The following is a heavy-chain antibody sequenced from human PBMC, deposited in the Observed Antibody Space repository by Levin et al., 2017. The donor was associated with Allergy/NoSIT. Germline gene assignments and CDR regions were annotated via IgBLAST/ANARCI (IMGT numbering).Heavy chain of an antibody. J-gene: IGHJ3*02. D-gene: IGHD3-16*01. CDR1: GYTFTDYY. CDR3: AREIVEFRLGDSDAFDS. CDR2: INPKSGDT. Sequence: EASVKVSCRTSGYTFTDYYIHWVRQAPGQGLEWMGRINPKSGDTSSSQKFQGRVAVTRDTAITTAYMELNKLTSDDTAVYYCAREIVEFRLGDSDAFDSWGQGTVVTVSS. V-gene: IGHV1-2*06.